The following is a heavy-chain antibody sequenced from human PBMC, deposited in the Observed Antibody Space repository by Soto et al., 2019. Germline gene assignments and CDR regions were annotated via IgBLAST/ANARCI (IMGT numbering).Heavy chain of an antibody. Sequence: QVQLVQSGAEVKKPGASVKVSCKASGYTFTSYYMHWVRQAPGQGLEWMGIINPSGGSTSYAQKFQGRDTSTTXTSTSTVYMELSSLRSEDTAVYYCAGSGYDRAFDIWGQGTMVTVSS. D-gene: IGHD3-22*01. CDR3: AGSGYDRAFDI. V-gene: IGHV1-46*03. J-gene: IGHJ3*02. CDR2: INPSGGST. CDR1: GYTFTSYY.